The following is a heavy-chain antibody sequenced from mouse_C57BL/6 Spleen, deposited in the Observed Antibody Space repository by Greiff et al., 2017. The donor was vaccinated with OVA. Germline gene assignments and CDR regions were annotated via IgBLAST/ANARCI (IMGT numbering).Heavy chain of an antibody. CDR1: GFTFSDYG. J-gene: IGHJ2*01. Sequence: EVQGVESGGGLVKPGGSLKLSCAASGFTFSDYGMHWVRQAPEKGLEWVAYISSGSSTIYYADTVKGRFTISRDNAKNTLFLQMTSLRSEDTAMYYCARSGYYYGSSYVYFDYWGQGTTLTVSS. V-gene: IGHV5-17*01. D-gene: IGHD1-1*01. CDR3: ARSGYYYGSSYVYFDY. CDR2: ISSGSSTI.